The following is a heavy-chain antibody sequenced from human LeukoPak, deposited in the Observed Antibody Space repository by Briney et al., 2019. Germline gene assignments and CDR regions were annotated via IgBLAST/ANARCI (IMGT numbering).Heavy chain of an antibody. CDR2: MSPNSGEA. J-gene: IGHJ4*02. CDR1: GCTFTSYA. CDR3: ARGPPNWGYDY. Sequence: ASVKVSCKASGCTFTSYAINWVRQATGQGPEWMGWMSPNSGEAGYAQKFQDRVTMTRNTSISTAYMELSSLRSDDTAVYYCARGPPNWGYDYWGPGTLVTVSS. D-gene: IGHD7-27*01. V-gene: IGHV1-8*02.